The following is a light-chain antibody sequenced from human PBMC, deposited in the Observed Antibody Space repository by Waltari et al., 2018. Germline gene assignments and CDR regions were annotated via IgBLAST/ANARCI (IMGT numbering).Light chain of an antibody. CDR3: CSYAGSFVV. CDR1: SMDVGSYNL. CDR2: EVS. V-gene: IGLV2-23*02. Sequence: QSALTQPAYVSGSPGQSITIPCTGTSMDVGSYNLVSWYQQHPGKAPKLMIYEVSKRPSGVSNRFSGSKSGNTASLTISGLQAEDEADYYCCSYAGSFVVFGGGTKLTVL. J-gene: IGLJ2*01.